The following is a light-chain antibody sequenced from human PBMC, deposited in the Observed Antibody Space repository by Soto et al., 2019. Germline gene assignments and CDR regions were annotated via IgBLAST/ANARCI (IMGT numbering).Light chain of an antibody. J-gene: IGLJ3*02. CDR3: SAWDDSLSGPV. Sequence: QSVLIQPPSASGTPGQRVTISCSGSSSNIGSNYVYWYRQLPGTAPNVLIYRNDERPSGVPDRFSGSKSGSSASLAISGLRSEDEADYYCSAWDDSLSGPVFGRGTKLTVL. CDR2: RND. CDR1: SSNIGSNY. V-gene: IGLV1-47*01.